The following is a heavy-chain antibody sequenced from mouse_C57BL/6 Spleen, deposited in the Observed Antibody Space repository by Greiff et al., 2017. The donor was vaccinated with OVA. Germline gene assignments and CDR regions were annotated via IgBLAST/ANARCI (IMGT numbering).Heavy chain of an antibody. V-gene: IGHV5-4*03. Sequence: EVKLVESGGGLVKPGGSLKLSCAASGFTFSSYAMSWVRQTPEKRLEWVATISDGGSYTYYPDNVKGRFPISRDNAKNNLYLQMSHLKSEDTAMYYCARTLDYDGYYYAMDYWGQGTSVTVSS. D-gene: IGHD2-4*01. CDR3: ARTLDYDGYYYAMDY. CDR1: GFTFSSYA. CDR2: ISDGGSYT. J-gene: IGHJ4*01.